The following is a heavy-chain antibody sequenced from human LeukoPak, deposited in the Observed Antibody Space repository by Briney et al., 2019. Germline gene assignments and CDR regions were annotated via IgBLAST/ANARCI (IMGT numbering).Heavy chain of an antibody. D-gene: IGHD1-26*01. CDR3: ARLSDLSSYYFDY. CDR2: IYCSGST. V-gene: IGHV4-39*01. Sequence: SETLSLTCTVSGGSISSSSYYWGWIRQPPGEGLEWIGSIYCSGSTYYNPSLKSRVTISVDTSKNQFSLKLSSVTAADTAVYYCARLSDLSSYYFDYWGQGTLVTVSS. CDR1: GGSISSSSYY. J-gene: IGHJ4*02.